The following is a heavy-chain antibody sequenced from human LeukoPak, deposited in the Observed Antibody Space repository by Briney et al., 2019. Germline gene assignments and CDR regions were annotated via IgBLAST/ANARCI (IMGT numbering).Heavy chain of an antibody. CDR1: GGSISSSSYY. CDR2: IYYSGST. J-gene: IGHJ4*02. V-gene: IGHV4-39*01. Sequence: PSETLSLTCTVSGGSISSSSYYWGWIRQPPGKGLEWIGSIYYSGSTYYNPSLKSRVTISVDTSKNQFSLKLSSVTAADTAVYYCARQRWGIVVVVAAYYFDYWGQGTLVTVSS. CDR3: ARQRWGIVVVVAAYYFDY. D-gene: IGHD2-15*01.